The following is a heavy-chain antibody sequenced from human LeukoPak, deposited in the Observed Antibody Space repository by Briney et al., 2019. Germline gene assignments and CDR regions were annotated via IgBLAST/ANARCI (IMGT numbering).Heavy chain of an antibody. CDR2: ISSSGSTK. V-gene: IGHV3-48*03. J-gene: IGHJ5*02. CDR1: GFTFSSYE. CDR3: ARDGYLATTS. D-gene: IGHD2/OR15-2a*01. Sequence: GGSLRLSCAASGFTFSSYEMNWVRQAPGKGLGWVSYISSSGSTKYYADSVKARFTISRDNAKNSLYLQMNSLRAEDTAVYYCARDGYLATTSWGQGTLVTVSS.